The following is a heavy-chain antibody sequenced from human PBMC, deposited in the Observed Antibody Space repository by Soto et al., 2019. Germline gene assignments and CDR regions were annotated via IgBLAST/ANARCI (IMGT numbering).Heavy chain of an antibody. CDR3: ARERGGGFGDV. J-gene: IGHJ6*02. Sequence: EVQLVESGGGLVQPGGSLRLSCEASGFTFSTYYMNWVRQAPGKGLVWVARITSDGSSTTYADSVKGRFTISRDNAKNTLYLHMNSLRAEDTAVYSCARERGGGFGDVWGQGTTVTVSS. D-gene: IGHD3-10*01. CDR2: ITSDGSST. CDR1: GFTFSTYY. V-gene: IGHV3-74*01.